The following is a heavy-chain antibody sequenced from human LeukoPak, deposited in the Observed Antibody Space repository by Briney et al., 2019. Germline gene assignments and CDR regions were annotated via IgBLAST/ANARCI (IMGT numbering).Heavy chain of an antibody. D-gene: IGHD6-13*01. Sequence: SVKVSCKASGYTFSSYDINWVRQAPGQGLEWMGGIIPIFGTANYAQKFQGRVTITADESTSTAYMELSSLRSEDTAVYYCARDPYSSSWYGYFQHWGQGTLVTVSS. CDR3: ARDPYSSSWYGYFQH. CDR1: GYTFSSYD. J-gene: IGHJ1*01. V-gene: IGHV1-69*13. CDR2: IIPIFGTA.